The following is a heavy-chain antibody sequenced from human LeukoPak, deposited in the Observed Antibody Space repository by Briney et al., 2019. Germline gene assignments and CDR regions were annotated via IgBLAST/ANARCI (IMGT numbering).Heavy chain of an antibody. CDR2: MNPNSGNT. D-gene: IGHD6-6*01. CDR1: GYTFTSYD. CDR3: AVAQTSIAALDY. Sequence: ASVKVSCKASGYTFTSYDINWVRQATGQGLEWMGWMNPNSGNTGYAQKFQGRVTMTRNTSISTAYMGLSSLRSDDTAVYYCAVAQTSIAALDYWGQGTLVTVSS. J-gene: IGHJ4*02. V-gene: IGHV1-8*01.